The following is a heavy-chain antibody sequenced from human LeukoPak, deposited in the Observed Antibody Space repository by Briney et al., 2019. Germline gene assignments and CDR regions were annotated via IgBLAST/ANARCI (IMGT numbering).Heavy chain of an antibody. CDR1: GYSISSGYY. CDR3: ARDSAAHDAFDI. D-gene: IGHD2-2*01. Sequence: SETLSLTCTVSGYSISSGYYWGCIRQPPGKGLEWIGSIYHSGSTYYNQSLKSRFTISVDTSKNQFSLKLSSVTAADTTVYYCARDSAAHDAFDIWGQGTMVTVSS. J-gene: IGHJ3*02. CDR2: IYHSGST. V-gene: IGHV4-38-2*02.